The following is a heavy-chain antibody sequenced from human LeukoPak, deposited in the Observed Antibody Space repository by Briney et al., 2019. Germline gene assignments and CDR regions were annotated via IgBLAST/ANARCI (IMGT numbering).Heavy chain of an antibody. Sequence: GGSLRLSCAASGFTFSSFGMHWVRQAPGKGLEWVSYISSSGSTIYYADSVKGRFTISRDNAKNSLYLQMNSLRADDTAVYYCAELGITMIGGVWGKGTTVTISS. V-gene: IGHV3-48*04. CDR1: GFTFSSFG. CDR2: ISSSGSTI. D-gene: IGHD3-10*02. J-gene: IGHJ6*04. CDR3: AELGITMIGGV.